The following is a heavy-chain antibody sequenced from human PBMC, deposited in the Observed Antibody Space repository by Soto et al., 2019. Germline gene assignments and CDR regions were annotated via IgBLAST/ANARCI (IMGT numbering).Heavy chain of an antibody. Sequence: GGSLRLSCAASGFTVSSNYMSWVRQAPGMGLEWVSVIYSGGTTYYADSVRGRFTISRDNSKNTLYLQMNSLRAEDTAVYYCTSSRGYSYGQVYYYYGMDVWGQGTTVTVSS. CDR1: GFTVSSNY. J-gene: IGHJ6*02. CDR3: TSSRGYSYGQVYYYYGMDV. CDR2: IYSGGTT. D-gene: IGHD5-18*01. V-gene: IGHV3-53*01.